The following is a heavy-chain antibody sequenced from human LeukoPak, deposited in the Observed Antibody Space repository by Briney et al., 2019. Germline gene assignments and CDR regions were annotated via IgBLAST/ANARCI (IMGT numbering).Heavy chain of an antibody. CDR2: IRASGSNT. J-gene: IGHJ3*02. Sequence: GGSLRLSCAASGFTFTNYAMSWVRQAPGKGLECVSVIRASGSNTYYADSVKGRFTISRDNSKNTLYLQMNSLRAEDTAVYYCAKATYYDFWSGYSRAFDIWGQGTTVTVSS. CDR1: GFTFTNYA. CDR3: AKATYYDFWSGYSRAFDI. V-gene: IGHV3-23*01. D-gene: IGHD3-3*01.